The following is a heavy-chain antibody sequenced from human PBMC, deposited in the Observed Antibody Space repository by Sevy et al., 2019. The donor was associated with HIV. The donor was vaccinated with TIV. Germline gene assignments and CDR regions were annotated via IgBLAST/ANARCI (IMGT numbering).Heavy chain of an antibody. V-gene: IGHV3-23*01. J-gene: IGHJ3*01. CDR3: XXXXXXAXXXXXEXSXRSLKGFDV. CDR2: ISAMGTTT. D-gene: IGHD3-10*01. CDR1: GFNFNTHA. Sequence: GGSLRLSCAASGFNFNTHAMNWVRQAPGKGLEWVSVISAMGTTTYYGDSVKGRFTISRDNSKNTLYLQMNSLRADDXXXXXXXXXXXXAXXXXXEXSXRSLKGFDVWGQGTTVTVSS.